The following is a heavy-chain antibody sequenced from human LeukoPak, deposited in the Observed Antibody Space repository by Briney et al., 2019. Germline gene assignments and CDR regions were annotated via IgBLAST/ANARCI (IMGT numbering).Heavy chain of an antibody. V-gene: IGHV4-4*02. J-gene: IGHJ4*02. CDR3: ARGLYGSDSY. CDR1: GASVSSSNW. Sequence: SETLSLTCAVSGASVSSSNWWIWVRQPPRKGLEWIGEIHHSGSTNYNPSLKSRVTMSVDTSKNQISLRLSSVTAADTAVYYCARGLYGSDSYWGQGNLVTVSS. D-gene: IGHD6-19*01. CDR2: IHHSGST.